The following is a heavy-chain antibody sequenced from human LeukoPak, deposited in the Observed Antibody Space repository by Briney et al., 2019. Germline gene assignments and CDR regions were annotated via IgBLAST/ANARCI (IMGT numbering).Heavy chain of an antibody. CDR2: INHGGST. Sequence: LETLSLTCAVYDESFSGSYWSWIRQPPGKGLEWIGEINHGGSTNYNPSLKSRVTLSVDTSKNQFSLRLTSVTAADTAVYYCAGLIRPGWFDPWGQGTLVTVSS. J-gene: IGHJ5*02. CDR1: DESFSGSY. CDR3: AGLIRPGWFDP. V-gene: IGHV4-34*01. D-gene: IGHD1-14*01.